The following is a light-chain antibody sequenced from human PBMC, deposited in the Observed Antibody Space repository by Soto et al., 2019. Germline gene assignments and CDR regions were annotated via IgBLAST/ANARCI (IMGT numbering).Light chain of an antibody. CDR3: QQYGSSPPIT. J-gene: IGKJ1*01. V-gene: IGKV3-20*01. Sequence: ETVMAQSPATLSVSPGERATLSCRASQSVSSSYLAWYQQKPGQAPRLLIYGASSRATGIPDRFSGSGSGTDFTLTISRLEPEDFAVYYCQQYGSSPPITFGQGTKVDI. CDR1: QSVSSSY. CDR2: GAS.